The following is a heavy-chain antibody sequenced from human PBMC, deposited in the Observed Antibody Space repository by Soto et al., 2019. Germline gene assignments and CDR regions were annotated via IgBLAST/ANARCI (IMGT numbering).Heavy chain of an antibody. CDR1: GGSISSGDYH. D-gene: IGHD3-10*01. CDR2: IYYSGST. V-gene: IGHV4-30-4*01. Sequence: QVQLQESGPGLVKPSQTLSLTCTVSGGSISSGDYHWSWIRQPPGKGLEWIGYIYYSGSTYYNPSLKSRVTISVDTSKNQFSLKLSSVTAADTAVYYCARVPTYYYGSGSYSGNWFDPWGQGTLVTVSS. CDR3: ARVPTYYYGSGSYSGNWFDP. J-gene: IGHJ5*02.